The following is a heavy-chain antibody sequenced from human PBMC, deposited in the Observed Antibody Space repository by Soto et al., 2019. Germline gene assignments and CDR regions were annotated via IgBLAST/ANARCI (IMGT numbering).Heavy chain of an antibody. D-gene: IGHD2-15*01. J-gene: IGHJ5*02. V-gene: IGHV1-3*01. Sequence: QVQLVQSGAEVKKPGASVKVSCKASGYTFTSYAMHWVRQAPGQRLEWMGWINAGNGNTKYSQKFQGRVTITRDTSASTAYMELSSLRSEDTAVYYWARDLGCSGGSCYSVWFDPWGQGTLVTVSS. CDR1: GYTFTSYA. CDR3: ARDLGCSGGSCYSVWFDP. CDR2: INAGNGNT.